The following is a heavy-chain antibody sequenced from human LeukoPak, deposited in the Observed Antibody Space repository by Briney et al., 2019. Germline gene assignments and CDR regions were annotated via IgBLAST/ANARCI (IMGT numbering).Heavy chain of an antibody. CDR1: GFTFSSYA. J-gene: IGHJ3*02. D-gene: IGHD3-16*02. CDR3: ANLDYYDYVWGSYRDAFDI. V-gene: IGHV3-23*01. Sequence: GGSLRLSCAASGFTFSSYAMSWVRQAPGKGLEGVSAISGSGGSTYYADSVKGRFTISRDNSKNTLYLQMNSLRAEDTAVYYCANLDYYDYVWGSYRDAFDIWGQGTMVTVSS. CDR2: ISGSGGST.